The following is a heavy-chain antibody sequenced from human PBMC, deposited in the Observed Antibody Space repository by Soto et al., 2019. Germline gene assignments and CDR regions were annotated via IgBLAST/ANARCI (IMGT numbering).Heavy chain of an antibody. D-gene: IGHD2-15*01. J-gene: IGHJ4*02. Sequence: PGGSLRLSWAASGFTFSSYSMNWVRQAPGKGLEWVSSISSSSSYIYYADSVKGRFTISRDNAKNSLYLQMNSLRAEDTAVYYCARAPPRRVCSGGSCYIDYWGQGTLVTVSS. V-gene: IGHV3-21*01. CDR2: ISSSSSYI. CDR3: ARAPPRRVCSGGSCYIDY. CDR1: GFTFSSYS.